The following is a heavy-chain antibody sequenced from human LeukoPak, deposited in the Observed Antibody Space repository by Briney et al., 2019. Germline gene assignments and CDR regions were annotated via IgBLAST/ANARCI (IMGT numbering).Heavy chain of an antibody. CDR2: IYYSGST. Sequence: SETLSLTCTVSGGSISSYYWSWIRQPPGKGLEWIGYIYYSGSTNYNPSLKSRVTISVDTSKNQFSLKLSFVTAADTAVYYCASLVVDPYYFDYWGQGTLVTVSS. CDR3: ASLVVDPYYFDY. J-gene: IGHJ4*02. D-gene: IGHD3-22*01. CDR1: GGSISSYY. V-gene: IGHV4-59*01.